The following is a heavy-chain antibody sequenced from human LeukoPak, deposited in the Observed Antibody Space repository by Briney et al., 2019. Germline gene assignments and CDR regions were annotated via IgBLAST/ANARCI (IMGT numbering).Heavy chain of an antibody. D-gene: IGHD3-10*01. CDR2: IFYSGST. CDR3: ATSPYYYGSGGLDY. CDR1: GGSISSYY. Sequence: PSETLSLTCTVSGGSISSYYWSWIRQPPGKGLEWIGYIFYSGSTKYNPSLKSRVTISVDTSKNQFSLRLSSVTAADTAMYYCATSPYYYGSGGLDYWGQGTLVTVSS. V-gene: IGHV4-59*01. J-gene: IGHJ4*02.